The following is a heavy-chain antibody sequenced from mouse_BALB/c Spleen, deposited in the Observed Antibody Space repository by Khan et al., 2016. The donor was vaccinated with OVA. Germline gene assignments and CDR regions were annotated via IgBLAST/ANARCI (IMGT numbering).Heavy chain of an antibody. V-gene: IGHV9-3-1*01. D-gene: IGHD1-1*01. CDR3: ARPPYWSYVMVD. J-gene: IGHJ4*01. CDR2: INTYTGEP. CDR1: GYTFTNYG. Sequence: QIQLVQSGPELKKPGETVKISCKASGYTFTNYGVNWVKQAPGKGLKWMGWINTYTGEPIYADDFKGRFAFSLETSASTAYLQINNLRNEDTATYFGARPPYWSYVMVDWGQGTSVTVSA.